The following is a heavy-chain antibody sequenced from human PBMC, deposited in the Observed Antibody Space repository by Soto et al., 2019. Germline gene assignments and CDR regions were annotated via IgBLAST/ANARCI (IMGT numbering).Heavy chain of an antibody. CDR2: IWYDGSNK. D-gene: IGHD2-2*01. Sequence: QVQPVESGGGVVQPGRSLRLSCAASGFTFSNYGMHWVRQAPGKGLEWVAVIWYDGSNKYYADTVKGRFTISRDNSKNTLYLQMNSLRAEDTAVYFCARGDTTDPLHYWGQGTLVTVSS. V-gene: IGHV3-33*01. CDR1: GFTFSNYG. CDR3: ARGDTTDPLHY. J-gene: IGHJ4*02.